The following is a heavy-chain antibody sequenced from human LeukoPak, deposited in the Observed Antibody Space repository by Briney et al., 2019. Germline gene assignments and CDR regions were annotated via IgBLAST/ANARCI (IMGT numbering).Heavy chain of an antibody. CDR3: AREGQWRSFDI. CDR1: GFTFSNYG. J-gene: IGHJ3*02. CDR2: ISTSSNTI. Sequence: GGSLRLSCAASGFTFSNYGMTWVRQAPGKGLEWLSYISTSSNTIYYAESVKGRFTISRDNAKNSLYLQMNSLRAEDTAVYYCAREGQWRSFDIWGQGTMVTVSS. V-gene: IGHV3-48*04. D-gene: IGHD6-19*01.